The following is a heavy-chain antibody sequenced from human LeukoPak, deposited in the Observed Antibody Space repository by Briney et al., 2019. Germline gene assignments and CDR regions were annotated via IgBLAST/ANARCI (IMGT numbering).Heavy chain of an antibody. V-gene: IGHV3-30*02. D-gene: IGHD5-12*01. J-gene: IGHJ3*02. CDR2: IRYDGSNK. CDR3: ARGTPGATYDAFDI. Sequence: GGSLRLSCAASGFAASGFTFSTFGMHWVRQAPGKGLEWVAFIRYDGSNKYYADSVKGRFTISRDNAKNSLYLQMNSLRAEDTAVYYCARGTPGATYDAFDIWGQGTMVTVSS. CDR1: GFTFSTFG.